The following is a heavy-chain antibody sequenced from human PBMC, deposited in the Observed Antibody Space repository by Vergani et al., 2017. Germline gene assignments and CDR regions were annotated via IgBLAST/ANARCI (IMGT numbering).Heavy chain of an antibody. CDR2: IYPGDSDT. Sequence: EKQLVQSGSETKKPGESLKISCKGSGYSFTSYWIGWVRQMPGKGLEWMGIIYPGDSDTRYSPSFQGQVTISADKSISTAYLQWSSLKASDTAMYYCARRVTMVRGVISKYDAFDIWGQGTMVTVSS. J-gene: IGHJ3*02. V-gene: IGHV5-51*01. CDR1: GYSFTSYW. CDR3: ARRVTMVRGVISKYDAFDI. D-gene: IGHD3-10*01.